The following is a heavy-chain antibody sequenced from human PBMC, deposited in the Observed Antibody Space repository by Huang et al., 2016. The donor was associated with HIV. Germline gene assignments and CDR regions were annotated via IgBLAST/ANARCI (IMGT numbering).Heavy chain of an antibody. Sequence: QVQLVQSGAEVKKPGASVTVSCKTSGSIFSNYGISWLRQAPGQGLEWMGWSSAKKTNTKYAKSFQKRVNMTIETSTKTAYMELRSRRLDDTALYYCTREGILGLGSYHYGGQGTPVTVSS. J-gene: IGHJ4*02. V-gene: IGHV1-18*01. D-gene: IGHD3-10*01. CDR3: TREGILGLGSYHY. CDR2: SSAKKTNT. CDR1: GSIFSNYG.